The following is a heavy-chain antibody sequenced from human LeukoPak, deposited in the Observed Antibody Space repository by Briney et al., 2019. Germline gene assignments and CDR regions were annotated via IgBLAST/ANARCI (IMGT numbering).Heavy chain of an antibody. Sequence: GASVKVSCKASGYTFTGYYMHWVRQAPGQGLEWMGWINPNSGGTNYAQKFQGRVTMTRDTSISTAYMELSRLRSDDTAVYYCARSGLGSEAGVIPDCWGQGTLVTISS. V-gene: IGHV1-2*02. D-gene: IGHD3-16*02. CDR3: ARSGLGSEAGVIPDC. CDR2: INPNSGGT. J-gene: IGHJ4*02. CDR1: GYTFTGYY.